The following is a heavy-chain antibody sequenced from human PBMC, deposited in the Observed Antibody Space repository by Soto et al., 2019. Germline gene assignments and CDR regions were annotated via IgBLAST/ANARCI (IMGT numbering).Heavy chain of an antibody. J-gene: IGHJ4*02. V-gene: IGHV3-30-3*01. CDR1: GFTFSSYA. CDR3: AAGEASSRNLAPYYLDF. D-gene: IGHD6-13*01. CDR2: ISYDGSNK. Sequence: GGSLRLSCSASGFTFSSYAMHWVRQAPGKGLEWVAVISYDGSNKYYADSVKGRFTISRDNSKNTLYLQMNSLRAADTAVYFCAAGEASSRNLAPYYLDFWGQGTLVTVSS.